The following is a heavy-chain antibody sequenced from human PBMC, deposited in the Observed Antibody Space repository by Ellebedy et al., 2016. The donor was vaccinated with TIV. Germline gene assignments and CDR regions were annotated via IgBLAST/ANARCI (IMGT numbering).Heavy chain of an antibody. V-gene: IGHV3-23*01. D-gene: IGHD5-24*01. CDR2: ISTTDGT. J-gene: IGHJ4*02. Sequence: PGGSLRLSCEASESTFSSYGMSWVRQAHGKGLEWVSSISTTDGTHYADSVKGRFTISRDNPKNTLYLQMNSLRVEDTAVYYCATQLWNTEFWGQGTLVIVSS. CDR1: ESTFSSYG. CDR3: ATQLWNTEF.